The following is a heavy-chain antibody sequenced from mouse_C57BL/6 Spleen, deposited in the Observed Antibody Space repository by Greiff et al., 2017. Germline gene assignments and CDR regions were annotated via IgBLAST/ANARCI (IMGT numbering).Heavy chain of an antibody. CDR3: AREGATMAPSY. V-gene: IGHV5-4*01. CDR2: ISDGGSYT. Sequence: EVKLMESGGGLVKPGGSLKLSCAASGFTFSSYAMSWVRQTPEKRLEWVATISDGGSYTYYPDNVKGRFTISRDNAKNNLYLQMSHLKSEDTAMYDCAREGATMAPSYWGQGTLVTVSA. CDR1: GFTFSSYA. D-gene: IGHD1-1*02. J-gene: IGHJ3*01.